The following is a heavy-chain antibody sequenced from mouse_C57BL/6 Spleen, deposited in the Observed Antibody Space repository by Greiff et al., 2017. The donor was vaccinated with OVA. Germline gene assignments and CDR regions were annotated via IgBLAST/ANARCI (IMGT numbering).Heavy chain of an antibody. CDR2: IDPETGGT. V-gene: IGHV1-15*01. D-gene: IGHD3-3*01. Sequence: QVQLKESGAELVRPGASVTLSCKASGYTFTDYEMHWVKQTPVHGLEWIGAIDPETGGTAYNQKFKGKAILTADKSSSTAYMELRSLTCEDSAVYYCTRPGRGYAMDYWGQGTSVTVSS. CDR3: TRPGRGYAMDY. J-gene: IGHJ4*01. CDR1: GYTFTDYE.